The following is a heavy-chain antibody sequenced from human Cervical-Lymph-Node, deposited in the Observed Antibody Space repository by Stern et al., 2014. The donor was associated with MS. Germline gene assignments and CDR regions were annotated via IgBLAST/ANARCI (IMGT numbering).Heavy chain of an antibody. J-gene: IGHJ4*02. V-gene: IGHV4-61*03. D-gene: IGHD5-12*01. CDR2: IYYSGDT. CDR1: GASVSSGSYY. Sequence: QVQLQESGPGLVKPSETLSLTCTVSGASVSSGSYYWSWIRQPPGKGLEWVGHIYYSGDTNSNPSLKSRVTISVDTSKKHFSLSLTSVTAADTAVYYCAKGQTSRTYSAAWYYWGQGTLVTVSS. CDR3: AKGQTSRTYSAAWYY.